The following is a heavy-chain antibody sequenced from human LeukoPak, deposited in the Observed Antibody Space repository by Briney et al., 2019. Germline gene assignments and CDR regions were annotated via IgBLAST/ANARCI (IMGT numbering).Heavy chain of an antibody. V-gene: IGHV4-31*11. D-gene: IGHD6-13*01. CDR1: GASISSGGFF. CDR3: ARHVQQQQRGYNWFDP. J-gene: IGHJ5*02. CDR2: IYYRGST. Sequence: SETLSLTCAVSGASISSGGFFWSWIRQHPGMGLEWLGYIYYRGSTYYNPSLNSRVTISVDTSKNQFSLKLSSVTAADTAVYYCARHVQQQQRGYNWFDPWGQGTLVTVSS.